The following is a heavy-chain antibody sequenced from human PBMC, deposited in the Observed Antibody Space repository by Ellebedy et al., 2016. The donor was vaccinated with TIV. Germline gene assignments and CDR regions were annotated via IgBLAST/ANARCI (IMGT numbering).Heavy chain of an antibody. V-gene: IGHV4-61*01. CDR3: ARDRSTQLYGMDV. Sequence: SETLSLXCTVSGGSVRSGSYFWSWIRQPPGEGLEWIGYIYYTGTTNYKSSLKSRVTISLDMSKNQFSLNLKSVTAADTAVYYCARDRSTQLYGMDVWGRGTTVTVSS. CDR2: IYYTGTT. J-gene: IGHJ6*02. CDR1: GGSVRSGSYF. D-gene: IGHD1-1*01.